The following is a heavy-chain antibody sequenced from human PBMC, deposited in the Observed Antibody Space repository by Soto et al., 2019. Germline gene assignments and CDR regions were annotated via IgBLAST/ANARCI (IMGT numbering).Heavy chain of an antibody. Sequence: GGSLRLSCAASGFTFYEYAMHWVRQVPGKGLEWVSGITWNSGTRGYADSVKGRFTISRDNAKNSLYLEMISLRPEDTAFYHCAKDGGGYAYNYELDSWGQGTLVTVSS. D-gene: IGHD3-16*01. CDR3: AKDGGGYAYNYELDS. J-gene: IGHJ4*02. CDR1: GFTFYEYA. CDR2: ITWNSGTR. V-gene: IGHV3-9*01.